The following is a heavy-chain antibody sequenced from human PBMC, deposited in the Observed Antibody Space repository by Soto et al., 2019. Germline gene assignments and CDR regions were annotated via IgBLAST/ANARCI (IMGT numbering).Heavy chain of an antibody. J-gene: IGHJ6*02. V-gene: IGHV3-23*01. Sequence: PWWSLRLSCSASGFTCSSYAMSWFRQAPGKGLEWVSAISGSGGSTYYADSVKGRFTISRDNSKNTLYLQMNSLRAEDTAVYYCAKPLTIFGVALRRDYYGMDVWGQGTTVTVSS. D-gene: IGHD3-3*01. CDR3: AKPLTIFGVALRRDYYGMDV. CDR2: ISGSGGST. CDR1: GFTCSSYA.